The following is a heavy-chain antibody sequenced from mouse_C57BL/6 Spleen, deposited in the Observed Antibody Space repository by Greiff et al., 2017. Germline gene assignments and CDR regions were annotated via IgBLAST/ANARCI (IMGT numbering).Heavy chain of an antibody. CDR1: GFNIKDDY. J-gene: IGHJ1*03. V-gene: IGHV14-4*01. CDR2: IDPENGDT. D-gene: IGHD2-5*01. Sequence: DVKLQESGAELVRPGASVKLSCTASGFNIKDDYMHWVKQRPEQGLEWIGWIDPENGDTEYASKFQGKATITADTSSNTAYLQLSSLTSEDTAVYYCTTESNYEYFDVWGTGTTVTVSS. CDR3: TTESNYEYFDV.